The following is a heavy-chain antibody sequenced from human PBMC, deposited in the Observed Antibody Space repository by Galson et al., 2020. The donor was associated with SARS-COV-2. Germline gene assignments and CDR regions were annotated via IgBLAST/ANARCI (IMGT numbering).Heavy chain of an antibody. V-gene: IGHV3-30*18. J-gene: IGHJ2*01. D-gene: IGHD5-12*01. Sequence: GGSLRLSCAASGFTFSSYGMHWVRQAPGKGLEWVAVISYDGSNKYYADSVKGRFTISRDNSKNTLYLQMNSLRAEDTAVYYCAKDGTIEMATINPAGTWYFDLWGRGTLVTVSS. CDR1: GFTFSSYG. CDR2: ISYDGSNK. CDR3: AKDGTIEMATINPAGTWYFDL.